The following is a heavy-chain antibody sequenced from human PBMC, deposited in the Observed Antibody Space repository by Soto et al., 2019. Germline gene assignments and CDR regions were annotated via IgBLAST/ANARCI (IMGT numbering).Heavy chain of an antibody. CDR1: GFTFSSYA. Sequence: PGGSLRLSCAASGFTFSSYAMSWVRQAPGKGLEWVSAISGSGGSTYYADSVKGRFTISRDNSKNTLYLQMNSLRAEDTAVYYCAKDGGSYNYGDSMFYFDYWGQGTLVTVSS. J-gene: IGHJ4*02. CDR3: AKDGGSYNYGDSMFYFDY. CDR2: ISGSGGST. V-gene: IGHV3-23*01. D-gene: IGHD4-17*01.